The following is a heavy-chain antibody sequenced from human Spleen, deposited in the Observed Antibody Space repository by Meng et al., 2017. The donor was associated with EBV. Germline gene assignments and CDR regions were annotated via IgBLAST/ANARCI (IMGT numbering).Heavy chain of an antibody. J-gene: IGHJ4*02. V-gene: IGHV4-4*02. Sequence: QVQLQAWRPGMVKPSGTLSLTWADSGGAISRSNGWSWFRQPPGKGLEWIGEIYHSGSTKYNPSLKSRVTISVDKSKNQFSLKLSSVAAADTAVYYCARDLTGYSADHYWGQGTLVTVSS. CDR3: ARDLTGYSADHY. D-gene: IGHD3-9*01. CDR2: IYHSGST. CDR1: GGAISRSNG.